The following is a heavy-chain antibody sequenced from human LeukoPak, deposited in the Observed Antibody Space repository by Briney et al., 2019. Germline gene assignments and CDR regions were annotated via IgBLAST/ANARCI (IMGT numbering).Heavy chain of an antibody. CDR2: IYYSGAT. CDR1: GGSISNYY. J-gene: IGHJ4*02. CDR3: ARFGITVVRGGKYYFDY. V-gene: IGHV4-59*08. Sequence: SETLSLTCTVSGGSISNYYWSWIRQPPGKGLEWIGHIYYSGATKYNPSLKSRPTISGDTSKNQFSLMLSSVTAADTAVYYCARFGITVVRGGKYYFDYWGQGTLVTVSS. D-gene: IGHD3-10*01.